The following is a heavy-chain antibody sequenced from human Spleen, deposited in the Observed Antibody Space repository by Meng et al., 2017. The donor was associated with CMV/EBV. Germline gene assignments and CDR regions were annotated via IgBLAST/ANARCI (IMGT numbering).Heavy chain of an antibody. Sequence: GSLRLSCTVSGYSISSGYYWGWIRQPPGKGLEWIGFIYHSGSTYYNPSLKSRVTISVDTSENQFSLKLSSVTAADTAVYYCARGDIATSRRPIDGYDMDVWGQGTTVTVSS. J-gene: IGHJ6*02. CDR1: GYSISSGYY. V-gene: IGHV4-38-2*02. CDR3: ARGDIATSRRPIDGYDMDV. D-gene: IGHD5-12*01. CDR2: IYHSGST.